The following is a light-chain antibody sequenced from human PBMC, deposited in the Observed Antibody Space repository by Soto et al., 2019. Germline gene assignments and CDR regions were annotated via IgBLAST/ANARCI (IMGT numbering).Light chain of an antibody. V-gene: IGKV3-15*01. CDR1: QSVSSN. CDR3: QQHGSSPQT. Sequence: EIVMTQSPATLSVTPGERATLSCRASQSVSSNLAWYQQKPGQAPRLLIYGASTRATGIPARFSGSGSGTDFTLTISRLEPEDFAVYYCQQHGSSPQTFGQGTRWIS. CDR2: GAS. J-gene: IGKJ1*01.